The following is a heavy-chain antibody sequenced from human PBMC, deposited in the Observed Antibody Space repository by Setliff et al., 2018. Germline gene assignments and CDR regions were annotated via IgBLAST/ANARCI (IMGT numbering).Heavy chain of an antibody. Sequence: PGGSLRLSCAASGFTFNDYGLTWLRRVPGKGLECVSGMYGVGATFYADSVKGRFTISRDISENTLYLQMNSLGPEDTAVYYCAKDRVPDGYWDFDYWGQGILVTVSS. CDR1: GFTFNDYG. V-gene: IGHV3-23*01. D-gene: IGHD4-17*01. CDR3: AKDRVPDGYWDFDY. J-gene: IGHJ4*02. CDR2: MYGVGAT.